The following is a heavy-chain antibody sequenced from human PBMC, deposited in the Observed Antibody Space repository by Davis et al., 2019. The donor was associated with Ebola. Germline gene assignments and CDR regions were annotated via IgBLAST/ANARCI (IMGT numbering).Heavy chain of an antibody. J-gene: IGHJ3*02. Sequence: PGGSLRLSCAASGFTFSSYWMHWVRQAPGKGLVWVSRINSDGSSTSYADSVKGRFTISRDNAKNTLYLQMNSLRAEDTAVYYCYNSNLGGAFDIWGQGTMVTVSS. CDR1: GFTFSSYW. CDR3: YNSNLGGAFDI. D-gene: IGHD4-11*01. V-gene: IGHV3-74*01. CDR2: INSDGSST.